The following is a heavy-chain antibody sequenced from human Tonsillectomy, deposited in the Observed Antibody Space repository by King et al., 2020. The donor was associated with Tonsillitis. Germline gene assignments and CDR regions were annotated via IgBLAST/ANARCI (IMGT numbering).Heavy chain of an antibody. CDR3: ARGHYDCSRGFSFDAFDN. Sequence: VQLVESGGGLVQPGGSLRLSCGASGFTFSSYWMSWVRQAPGKGLEWVANINQDGSVKYYLDSVKGRFTISRDNAKNSLYLQMNSLRAEDTAVYYCARGHYDCSRGFSFDAFDNW. CDR1: GFTFSSYW. D-gene: IGHD3-3*01. J-gene: IGHJ3*02. CDR2: INQDGSVK. V-gene: IGHV3-7*04.